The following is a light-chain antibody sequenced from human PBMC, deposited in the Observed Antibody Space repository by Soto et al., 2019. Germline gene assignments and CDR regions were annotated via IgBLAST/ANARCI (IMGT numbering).Light chain of an antibody. CDR3: AAWDDSLKGWV. V-gene: IGLV1-44*01. CDR2: SND. Sequence: QSVLTQAPSASGTPGQRVTISCSGSSPNIGSNTGSWYQQLPGTAPTLLIYSNDQRPSGVPDRFSAAMSGTSASLAIGGLQSEDEDDYYFAAWDDSLKGWVFGGGTKLTVL. CDR1: SPNIGSNT. J-gene: IGLJ3*02.